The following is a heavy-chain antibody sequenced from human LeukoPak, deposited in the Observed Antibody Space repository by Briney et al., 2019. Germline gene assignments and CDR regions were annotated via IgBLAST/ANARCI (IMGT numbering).Heavy chain of an antibody. J-gene: IGHJ4*02. CDR1: GGSISSYY. D-gene: IGHD5-12*01. V-gene: IGHV4-34*01. CDR3: ARTRYSGYDDY. Sequence: PSETLSLTCTVSGGSISSYYWSWIRQPPGKGLEWIGEINHSGSTNYNPSLKSRVTISVDTSKNQFSLKLSSVTAADTAVYYCARTRYSGYDDYWGQGTLVTVSS. CDR2: INHSGST.